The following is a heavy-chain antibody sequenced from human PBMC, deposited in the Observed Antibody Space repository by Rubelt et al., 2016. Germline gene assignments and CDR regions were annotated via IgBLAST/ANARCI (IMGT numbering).Heavy chain of an antibody. J-gene: IGHJ5*02. V-gene: IGHV4-34*01. CDR3: ARGLARAAAAPRRLWFDP. CDR1: GGSFSGYY. CDR2: INHSGST. D-gene: IGHD6-13*01. Sequence: QVQLQQWGAGLLKPSETLSLTCAVYGGSFSGYYWSWIRQPPGKGLEWIGEINHSGSTNYNPSLKSRVTISVATSKAQFSLNLSAVTAADTAVYYCARGLARAAAAPRRLWFDPWGQGTLVTVSS.